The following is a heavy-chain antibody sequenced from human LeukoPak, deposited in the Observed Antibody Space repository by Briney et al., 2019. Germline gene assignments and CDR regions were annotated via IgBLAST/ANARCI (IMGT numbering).Heavy chain of an antibody. V-gene: IGHV3-33*01. Sequence: PGRSLRLSCAASGFTFSSYGMHWVRQAPGKGLEGVAVIWYDGSNKYYADSVKGRFTISRDNSKNTLYLQMNSLRAEDTAVYYCAREISSWYRTEGRFDPWGQGILVTVSS. J-gene: IGHJ5*02. CDR1: GFTFSSYG. CDR2: IWYDGSNK. CDR3: AREISSWYRTEGRFDP. D-gene: IGHD6-13*01.